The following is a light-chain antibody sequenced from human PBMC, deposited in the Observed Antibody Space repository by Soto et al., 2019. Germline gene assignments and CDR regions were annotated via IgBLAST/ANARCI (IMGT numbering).Light chain of an antibody. CDR3: QQLNIFPPLFT. CDR2: GAS. V-gene: IGKV1-9*01. Sequence: DIQLTQSPFFLSASVGDRVTITCRASQGIRSYLAWYQQRPGKAPELLIYGASTLRTGVASRFSGSGSGTEFTLTSSSLQPEDFATYFCQQLNIFPPLFTFGPGTKLHIK. J-gene: IGKJ3*01. CDR1: QGIRSY.